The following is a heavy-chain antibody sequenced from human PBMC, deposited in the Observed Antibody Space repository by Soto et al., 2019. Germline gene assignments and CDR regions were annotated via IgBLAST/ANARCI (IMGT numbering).Heavy chain of an antibody. CDR2: IIPIFGTA. CDR1: GGTFSSYA. Sequence: GASVKVSCKASGGTFSSYAISWVRQAPGQGLEWMGGIIPIFGTANYAQKFQGRVTITADEPTSTAYMELSSLRSEDTAVYYCARDLGSRHFPRIAAAGYWGQGTLVTVSS. D-gene: IGHD6-13*01. J-gene: IGHJ4*02. V-gene: IGHV1-69*13. CDR3: ARDLGSRHFPRIAAAGY.